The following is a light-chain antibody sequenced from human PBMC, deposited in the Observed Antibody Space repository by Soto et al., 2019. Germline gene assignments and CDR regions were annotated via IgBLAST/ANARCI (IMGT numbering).Light chain of an antibody. CDR3: KQFHRGRPQT. CDR1: QSVSSN. CDR2: GVY. V-gene: IGKV3D-15*01. Sequence: ELGFTQASATLSVSPWEGATLSCRASQSVSSNVAWYQQKPGQAPRLLIYGVYTRAPGIPSRFSGSGSVTEFTLTISSLQCAEFPVALCKQFHRGRPQTFGPGTQVDIK. J-gene: IGKJ1*01.